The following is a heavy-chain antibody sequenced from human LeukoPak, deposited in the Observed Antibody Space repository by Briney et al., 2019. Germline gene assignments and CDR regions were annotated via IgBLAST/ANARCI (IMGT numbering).Heavy chain of an antibody. J-gene: IGHJ6*02. CDR2: ISWNSGSI. CDR1: GFTFDDYA. CDR3: AKDPSSSWYARYGMDV. D-gene: IGHD6-13*01. Sequence: GGSLRLSCAASGFTFDDYAMHWVRQAPGKGLEWVSGISWNSGSIGYADSVKGRFTISRDNAKNPLYLQMNSLRAEDTALYYCAKDPSSSWYARYGMDVWGQGTTVTVSS. V-gene: IGHV3-9*01.